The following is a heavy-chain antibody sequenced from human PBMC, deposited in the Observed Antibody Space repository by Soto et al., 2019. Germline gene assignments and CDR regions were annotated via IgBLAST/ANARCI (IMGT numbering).Heavy chain of an antibody. CDR1: GFIFSDRY. V-gene: IGHV3-72*01. J-gene: IGHJ5*02. D-gene: IGHD3-10*01. CDR3: ATIDMVEKFDP. Sequence: LRLSCAASGFIFSDRYMDWVRQTPGKGLEWLGRIRNRANSYSTEYAASVRGRFTISRDDSNNLLYLHMSSLKTEDTAVYYCATIDMVEKFDPRGQGILVTVSS. CDR2: IRNRANSYST.